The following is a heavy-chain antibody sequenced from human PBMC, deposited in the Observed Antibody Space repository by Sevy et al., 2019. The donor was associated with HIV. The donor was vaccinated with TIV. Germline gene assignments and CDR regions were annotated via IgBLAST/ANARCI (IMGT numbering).Heavy chain of an antibody. CDR1: GYSFTSYW. V-gene: IGHV5-51*01. CDR3: ARHAHYYGSGSYYKYPMDV. D-gene: IGHD3-10*01. J-gene: IGHJ6*02. Sequence: GESLKISCKGSGYSFTSYWIGWVRQMPGKGLEWMGIIYPGDSDTRYSPSFQGQVTISADKSISTAYLQWGSLKASDTAMYYCARHAHYYGSGSYYKYPMDVWGQGTTVTVSS. CDR2: IYPGDSDT.